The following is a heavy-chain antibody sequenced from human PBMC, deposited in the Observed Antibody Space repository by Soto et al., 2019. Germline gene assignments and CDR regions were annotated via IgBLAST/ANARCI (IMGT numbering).Heavy chain of an antibody. J-gene: IGHJ6*02. D-gene: IGHD3-10*01. V-gene: IGHV4-34*01. CDR2: INHSGST. CDR1: GGSFRGYY. CDR3: VGITMVRGVTPYYYYGMDV. Sequence: PSETLSLTCAVYGGSFRGYYWSWIRQPPGKGLEWIGEINHSGSTNYNPSLKSRVTISVDTSKNQFSLKLSSVTAADTAVYYCVGITMVRGVTPYYYYGMDVWGQGTTVTVSS.